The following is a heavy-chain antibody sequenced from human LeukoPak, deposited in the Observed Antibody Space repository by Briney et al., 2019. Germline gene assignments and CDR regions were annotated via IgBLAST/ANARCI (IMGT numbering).Heavy chain of an antibody. D-gene: IGHD2-2*01. J-gene: IGHJ5*02. CDR3: ARVLPSVPPYNWFDP. Sequence: ASVKVSCKASGYTFTSYDINWVRQATGQGLEWMGWMNPNSGNTGYAQKFQGRVTMTTDTSTSTAYMELRSLRSDDTAVYYCARVLPSVPPYNWFDPWGQGTLVTVSS. V-gene: IGHV1-8*01. CDR2: MNPNSGNT. CDR1: GYTFTSYD.